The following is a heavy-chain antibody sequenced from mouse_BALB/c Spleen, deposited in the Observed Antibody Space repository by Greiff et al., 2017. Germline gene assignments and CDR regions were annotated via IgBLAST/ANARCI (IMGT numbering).Heavy chain of an antibody. CDR1: GYAFTNYL. Sequence: VMLVESGAELVRPGTSVKVSCKASGYAFTNYLIEWVKQRPGQGLEWIGVINPGSGGTNYNEKFKGKATLTADKSSSTAYMQLSSLTSDDSAVYFCARSPITTAFDYWGQGTTLTVSS. D-gene: IGHD1-1*01. CDR2: INPGSGGT. J-gene: IGHJ2*01. CDR3: ARSPITTAFDY. V-gene: IGHV1-54*03.